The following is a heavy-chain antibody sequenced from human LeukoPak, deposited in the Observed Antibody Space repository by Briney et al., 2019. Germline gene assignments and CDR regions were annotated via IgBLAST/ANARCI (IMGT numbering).Heavy chain of an antibody. V-gene: IGHV1-69*05. D-gene: IGHD5-18*01. CDR2: IIPIFGTA. CDR1: GGTFSSYA. CDR3: ARDYRGVDTAMVTDY. Sequence: SVKVSCKASGGTFSSYAISWVRQAPGQGLEWMGGIIPIFGTANYAQKLQGRVTMTTDTSTSTAYMELRSLRSDDTAVYYCARDYRGVDTAMVTDYWGQGTLVTVSS. J-gene: IGHJ4*02.